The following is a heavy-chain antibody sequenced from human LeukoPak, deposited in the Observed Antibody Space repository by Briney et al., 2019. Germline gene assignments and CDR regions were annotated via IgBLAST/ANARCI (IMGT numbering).Heavy chain of an antibody. CDR2: IYYSGGT. J-gene: IGHJ2*01. Sequence: PSETLSLTCTVSGGSISSYYWSWIRQPPGKGLEWIGYIYYSGGTNYNPSLKSRVTISVDTSKNQFSLKLTSVTAADTAVYYCARDGGDWYFDLWGRGTLVTVSS. V-gene: IGHV4-59*01. D-gene: IGHD3-16*01. CDR1: GGSISSYY. CDR3: ARDGGDWYFDL.